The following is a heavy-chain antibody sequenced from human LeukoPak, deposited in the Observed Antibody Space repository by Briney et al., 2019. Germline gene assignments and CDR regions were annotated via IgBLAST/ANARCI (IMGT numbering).Heavy chain of an antibody. D-gene: IGHD1/OR15-1a*01. Sequence: GSLRLSCAASGFTFSNYAMHWVRQAPGKGLEWVAVISYDGSNKYYAGSVKGRFTISRDNSKNTLYLQMNSLRVEDTAVYYCARDRTFDYWGQGTLVTVSS. V-gene: IGHV3-30-3*01. J-gene: IGHJ4*02. CDR3: ARDRTFDY. CDR1: GFTFSNYA. CDR2: ISYDGSNK.